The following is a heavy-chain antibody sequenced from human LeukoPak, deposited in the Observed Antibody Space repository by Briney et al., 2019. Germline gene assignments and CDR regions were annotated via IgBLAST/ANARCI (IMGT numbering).Heavy chain of an antibody. J-gene: IGHJ5*02. Sequence: SETLSLTCTVSGYSISSSYYWSWIRQPAGKGLEWIGRIYTSGSTNYNPSLKSRVTISVDTSKNQFSLKLSSVTAADTAVYYCARVPGFWSGYSRRETNNWFDPWGQGTLVTVSS. V-gene: IGHV4-61*02. CDR1: GYSISSSYY. CDR3: ARVPGFWSGYSRRETNNWFDP. D-gene: IGHD3-3*01. CDR2: IYTSGST.